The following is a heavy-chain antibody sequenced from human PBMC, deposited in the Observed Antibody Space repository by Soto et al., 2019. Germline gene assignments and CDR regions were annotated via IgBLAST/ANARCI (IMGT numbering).Heavy chain of an antibody. CDR1: GFTCSSYA. D-gene: IGHD3-16*01. CDR3: TTVPIGDFDY. CDR2: IKSKTDGGTT. Sequence: GGSLRLSCAASGFTCSSYAMKWVRQAPGKGLEWVGRIKSKTDGGTTDYAAPVKGRFTISRDDSKNTLYLQMNSLKTEDTAVYYCTTVPIGDFDYWGQGTLVTVSS. J-gene: IGHJ4*02. V-gene: IGHV3-15*01.